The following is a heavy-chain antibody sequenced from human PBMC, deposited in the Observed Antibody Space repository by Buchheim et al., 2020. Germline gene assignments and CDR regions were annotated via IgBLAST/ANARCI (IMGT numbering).Heavy chain of an antibody. Sequence: EVQLVESGGGLVQPGGSLRLSCAASGFTFSSYSMNWVRQAPGKGLEWVSYISSSSSTIYYADSVKGRFTISRDNAKNSLYLQMNSPRAEDTAVYYCAGDPKWLDLWGVGWGQGTL. CDR1: GFTFSSYS. CDR3: AGDPKWLDLWGVG. V-gene: IGHV3-48*01. D-gene: IGHD6-19*01. J-gene: IGHJ4*02. CDR2: ISSSSSTI.